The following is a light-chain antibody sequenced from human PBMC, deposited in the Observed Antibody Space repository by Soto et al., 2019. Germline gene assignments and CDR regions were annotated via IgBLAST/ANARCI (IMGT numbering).Light chain of an antibody. J-gene: IGLJ3*02. CDR3: SSYANSDTGV. CDR2: EVS. V-gene: IGLV2-14*01. Sequence: QSALTQPASVSGSPGQSITISCTGSSSDIGGYDYVSWYQQDPGKAPKLIIYEVSNRPSGISNRFSASKSGNTASLTISGLQTEDETDYYCSSYANSDTGVFGGGTKVTVL. CDR1: SSDIGGYDY.